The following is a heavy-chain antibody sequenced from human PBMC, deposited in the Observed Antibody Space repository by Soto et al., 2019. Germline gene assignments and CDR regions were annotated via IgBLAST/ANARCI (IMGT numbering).Heavy chain of an antibody. CDR3: AHSPIEGYCSSTSCYDWIGNFDY. V-gene: IGHV2-5*02. CDR2: IYWDDDK. CDR1: GFSLSTSGVG. D-gene: IGHD2-2*01. J-gene: IGHJ4*02. Sequence: QITLKESGPTLVKPTQTLTLTCTFSGFSLSTSGVGVGWIRQPPGTALEWLALIYWDDDKRYSPSLKSRLTITKDTTKNQVVLTMTNMDPVDTATYYCAHSPIEGYCSSTSCYDWIGNFDYWGQGTLVTVSS.